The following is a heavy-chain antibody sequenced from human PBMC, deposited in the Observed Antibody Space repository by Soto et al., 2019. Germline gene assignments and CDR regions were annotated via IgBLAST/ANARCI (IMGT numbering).Heavy chain of an antibody. CDR1: GGSISIGGYY. V-gene: IGHV4-31*03. CDR3: ARDCSGGSGSPLYYYGMDV. D-gene: IGHD2-15*01. Sequence: ASETLSLTCTVSGGSISIGGYYWSCMRQHPGKGLEWIGYIYYSGSTYYNPSLKSRVTISVDTSKNQFSLKLSSVTAADTAVYYCARDCSGGSGSPLYYYGMDVWGQGTTVTVSS. CDR2: IYYSGST. J-gene: IGHJ6*02.